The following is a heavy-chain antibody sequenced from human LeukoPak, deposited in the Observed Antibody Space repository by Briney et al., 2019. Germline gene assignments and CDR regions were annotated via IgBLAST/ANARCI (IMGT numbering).Heavy chain of an antibody. V-gene: IGHV4-59*01. CDR1: GASISSYY. Sequence: KPSETLSLTCTVSGASISSYYWSWNRQPPGKGLEWIGYIYYTGSTNYNPSLKSRVTISVDTSKKQFSLKLSSVTAADTAVYYCARDLGYCSTTSCAMAFDIWGQGTMVTVSS. J-gene: IGHJ3*02. CDR2: IYYTGST. D-gene: IGHD2-2*01. CDR3: ARDLGYCSTTSCAMAFDI.